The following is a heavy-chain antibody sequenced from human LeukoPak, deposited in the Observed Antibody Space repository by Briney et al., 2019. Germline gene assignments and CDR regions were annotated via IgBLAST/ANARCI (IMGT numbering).Heavy chain of an antibody. CDR3: ARLMRYCSSTSCYGYYYYYMDV. V-gene: IGHV4-38-2*02. Sequence: SETLSLTCTVSGYSISSGYYWGWIRQPPGKGLEWIGSIDYSGAPYYNPSLKSQLTMSGDTSKNHFSLRLSSVTAADTAVYYCARLMRYCSSTSCYGYYYYYMDVWGKGTTVTVSS. J-gene: IGHJ6*03. CDR2: IDYSGAP. CDR1: GYSISSGYY. D-gene: IGHD2-2*01.